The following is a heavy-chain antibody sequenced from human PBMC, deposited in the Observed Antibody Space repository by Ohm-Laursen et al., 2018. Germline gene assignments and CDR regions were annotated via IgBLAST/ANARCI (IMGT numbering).Heavy chain of an antibody. Sequence: TLSLTCNVSGGSISNYYWSWIRQPAGKGLEWVGRTYSSGSTNYNPSLKSRVTMSFDTSKNQFSLKLSSVTAADTAVYYCARGYYGRGDSWGQGTLVTVSS. V-gene: IGHV4-4*07. D-gene: IGHD3-10*01. CDR2: TYSSGST. CDR1: GGSISNYY. J-gene: IGHJ4*02. CDR3: ARGYYGRGDS.